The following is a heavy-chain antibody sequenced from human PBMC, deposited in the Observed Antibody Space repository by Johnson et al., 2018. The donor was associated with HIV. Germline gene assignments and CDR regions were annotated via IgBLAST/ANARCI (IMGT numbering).Heavy chain of an antibody. CDR1: GFTFSTYA. D-gene: IGHD1-26*01. Sequence: VQLVESGGGVVQPGRSLRLSCAASGFTFSTYAMTWVRQAPGRGLEWVSPISGSGGSTYYADSVKGRFTISRDSSKNTLYLQLNSLRAGDTVVYYCARGLWATTPGGAFDIWGQGTMVTVSS. J-gene: IGHJ3*02. CDR2: ISGSGGST. V-gene: IGHV3-23*04. CDR3: ARGLWATTPGGAFDI.